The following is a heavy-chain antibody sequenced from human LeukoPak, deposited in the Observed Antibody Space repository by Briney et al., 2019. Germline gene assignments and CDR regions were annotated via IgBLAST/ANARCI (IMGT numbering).Heavy chain of an antibody. J-gene: IGHJ6*02. CDR3: AREGRFNSNYYGMDV. V-gene: IGHV1-2*06. Sequence: GASVKVSCKASGYTFTGYYMHWVRQAPGQGLEWMGRINPNSGGTNYAQKFQGRVTMTRDTSISTAYMELSRLRSDDTAVYYCAREGRFNSNYYGMDVWGQGTTVTVSS. CDR2: INPNSGGT. CDR1: GYTFTGYY. D-gene: IGHD4-23*01.